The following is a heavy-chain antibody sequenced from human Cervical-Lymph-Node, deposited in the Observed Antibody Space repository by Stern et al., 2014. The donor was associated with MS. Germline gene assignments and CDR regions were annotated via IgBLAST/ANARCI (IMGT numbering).Heavy chain of an antibody. CDR1: GYTFTSYD. CDR3: ARSRVTVSGNFAY. J-gene: IGHJ4*02. CDR2: MNHNSGNT. D-gene: IGHD3-10*01. Sequence: VQLVESGAEVKKPGASVKVSCKASGYTFTSYDINWVRQATGQGLEWMGWMNHNSGNTVYAHKFQDRVTMTRNTSISTAYMELSSLRSEDTAVYYCARSRVTVSGNFAYWGQGTLVTVSS. V-gene: IGHV1-8*01.